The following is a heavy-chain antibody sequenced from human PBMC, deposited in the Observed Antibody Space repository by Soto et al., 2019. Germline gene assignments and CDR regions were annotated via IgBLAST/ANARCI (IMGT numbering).Heavy chain of an antibody. CDR3: ASGYDFWSGEINYYYYGMDV. CDR1: GGSISSYY. D-gene: IGHD3-3*01. CDR2: IYYSATT. Sequence: SETLSLTCTVSGGSISSYYWSWIRQPPGKGLEWIGYIYYSATTNYNPSLKSRVTISVDTSKNQFSLKLSSVTAADTAVYYCASGYDFWSGEINYYYYGMDVWGQGTTVTVSS. J-gene: IGHJ6*02. V-gene: IGHV4-59*08.